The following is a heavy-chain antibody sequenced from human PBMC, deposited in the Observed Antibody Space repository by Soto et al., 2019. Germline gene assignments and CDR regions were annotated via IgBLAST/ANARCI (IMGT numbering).Heavy chain of an antibody. CDR2: FNPNSGDT. CDR3: GRDASVVIAADL. CDR1: GYTFTAYS. V-gene: IGHV1-2*02. J-gene: IGHJ5*02. Sequence: ASVMVSCKDSGYTFTAYSMHWLRQAPGQGLEWVVSFNPNSGDTIYAQRFQGRVTLTSDTSISTAYMELYSLTSDDTAVYYCGRDASVVIAADLWGQGTLVTLSS. D-gene: IGHD3-22*01.